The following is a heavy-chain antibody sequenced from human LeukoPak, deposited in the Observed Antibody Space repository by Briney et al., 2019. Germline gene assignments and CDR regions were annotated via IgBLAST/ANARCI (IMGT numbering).Heavy chain of an antibody. J-gene: IGHJ4*02. D-gene: IGHD4-17*01. Sequence: SETLSLTCTVSGGSIRSYSWSWIRQPPGKGLEWIGYIYDRGSTNYSPSLKRRVSISADTSKNQFSLKLSSVTAADTAVYYCARTGSTVTMLYPFDHWGQGTLVTVSS. V-gene: IGHV4-59*01. CDR3: ARTGSTVTMLYPFDH. CDR2: IYDRGST. CDR1: GGSIRSYS.